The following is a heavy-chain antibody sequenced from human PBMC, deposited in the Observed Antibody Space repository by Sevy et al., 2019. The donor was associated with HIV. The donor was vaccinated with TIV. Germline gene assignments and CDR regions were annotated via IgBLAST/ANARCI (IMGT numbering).Heavy chain of an antibody. J-gene: IGHJ5*01. CDR3: ARYLRGDHAGGFDF. V-gene: IGHV4-39*01. Sequence: TLSLTCTVSSGSISSSSYYWGWIRQSPGKGLEWIASIDYIGTTYYNLALKSRVTITGDRSKNEVSLNLRFVTAADAAVYYCARYLRGDHAGGFDFWGQGTPVTVSS. D-gene: IGHD4-17*01. CDR1: SGSISSSSYY. CDR2: IDYIGTT.